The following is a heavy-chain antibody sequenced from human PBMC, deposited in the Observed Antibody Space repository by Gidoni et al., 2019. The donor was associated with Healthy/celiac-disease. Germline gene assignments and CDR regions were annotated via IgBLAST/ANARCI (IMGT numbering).Heavy chain of an antibody. CDR2: INSDGSST. Sequence: EVQLVESGGGLVQPGGSLRLSCAASGFTFSSYWMHWVRQAPGKGLVWVSRINSDGSSTSYADSVKGRFTISRDNAKNTLYLQMNSLRAEDTAVYYCARRAGEYDFWSGYYEVYGALGMDVWGQGTTVTVSS. CDR3: ARRAGEYDFWSGYYEVYGALGMDV. V-gene: IGHV3-74*01. J-gene: IGHJ6*02. D-gene: IGHD3-3*01. CDR1: GFTFSSYW.